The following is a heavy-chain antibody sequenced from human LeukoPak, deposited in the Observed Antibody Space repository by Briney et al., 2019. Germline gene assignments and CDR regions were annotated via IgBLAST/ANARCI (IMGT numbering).Heavy chain of an antibody. Sequence: KASETLSPTWTVAGGSISSYYWSWIRQPARDGLEWIGRIYTGGSTNYNPSLKSRVTISVDTSKNQFSLKRNSVTAADTAVYYCARIYYSRFDPWGQGTLVTVSS. D-gene: IGHD3-10*01. CDR3: ARIYYSRFDP. V-gene: IGHV4-4*07. CDR1: GGSISSYY. CDR2: IYTGGST. J-gene: IGHJ5*02.